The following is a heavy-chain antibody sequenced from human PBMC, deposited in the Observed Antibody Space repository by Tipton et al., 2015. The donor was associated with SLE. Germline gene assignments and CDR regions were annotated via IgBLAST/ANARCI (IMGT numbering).Heavy chain of an antibody. CDR2: ISGSGRST. Sequence: GSLRLSCAASGFTFSSYALTWVRQAPGKGLEWVSAISGSGRSTYYADSVKGRFTISRDNSNNTVYLQMNSLRAEDTALYYCAKQGFSSTWGAFDIWGQGTMVTVSS. CDR3: AKQGFSSTWGAFDI. J-gene: IGHJ3*02. CDR1: GFTFSSYA. V-gene: IGHV3-23*01. D-gene: IGHD6-13*01.